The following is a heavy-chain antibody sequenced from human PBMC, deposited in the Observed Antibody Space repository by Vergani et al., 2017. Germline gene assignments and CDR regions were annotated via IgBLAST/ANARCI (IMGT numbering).Heavy chain of an antibody. D-gene: IGHD3-3*01. J-gene: IGHJ4*02. Sequence: EVQLVESGGGLVQPGGSLRLSCAASGFTFSSYSMNWVRQAPGKGLEWVSYISSSSSTIYYADSVKGRFTISRDNAKNSLYLQMNSLRAEDTAVYYCAKDRQYYDFWSGLMNWGQGTLVTVSS. V-gene: IGHV3-48*01. CDR2: ISSSSSTI. CDR1: GFTFSSYS. CDR3: AKDRQYYDFWSGLMN.